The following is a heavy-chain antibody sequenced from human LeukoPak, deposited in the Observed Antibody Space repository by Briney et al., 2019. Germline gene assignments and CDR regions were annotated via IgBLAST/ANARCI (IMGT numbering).Heavy chain of an antibody. J-gene: IGHJ5*02. CDR2: MNPNSGNT. CDR3: ARGSGVVVVVPAANWFDP. D-gene: IGHD2-2*01. V-gene: IGHV1-8*01. Sequence: ASVKVSCKASGYTFTSYDINWVRQATGQGLEWMGWMNPNSGNTGYAQKFQGRVTMTRNTSISTAYMELSSLRSEDTAVYYCARGSGVVVVVPAANWFDPWGQGTLVTVSS. CDR1: GYTFTSYD.